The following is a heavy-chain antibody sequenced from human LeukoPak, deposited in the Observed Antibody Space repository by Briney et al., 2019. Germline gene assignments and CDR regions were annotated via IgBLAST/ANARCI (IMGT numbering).Heavy chain of an antibody. D-gene: IGHD6-19*01. Sequence: GGSLRLSCAASGFTVSSNYLSWVRRAPGKGLEWVSVIYSGGSTYYADSVKGRFTISRDNSKNTLYLQMNSLRAEDTAVYYCARDDIAVAGQDYWGQGTLVTVSS. CDR1: GFTVSSNY. CDR2: IYSGGST. J-gene: IGHJ4*02. V-gene: IGHV3-66*01. CDR3: ARDDIAVAGQDY.